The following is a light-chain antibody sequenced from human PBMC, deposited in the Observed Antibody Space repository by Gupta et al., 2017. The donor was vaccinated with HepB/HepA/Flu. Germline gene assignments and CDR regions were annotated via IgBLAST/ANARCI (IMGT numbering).Light chain of an antibody. CDR2: GAS. CDR1: QSVSRN. Sequence: EIVMTQSTATLSVSQGETATLSCRASQSVSRNLALYQQKPGQGPRLIIYGASTRATGLPARFSGSGSGTEFTLTISSLQSEDFAVYYCQQYDNWPPITFGQGTRLEIK. V-gene: IGKV3-15*01. J-gene: IGKJ5*01. CDR3: QQYDNWPPIT.